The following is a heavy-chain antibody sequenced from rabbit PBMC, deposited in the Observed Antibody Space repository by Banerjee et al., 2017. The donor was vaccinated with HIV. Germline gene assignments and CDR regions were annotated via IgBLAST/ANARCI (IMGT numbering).Heavy chain of an antibody. J-gene: IGHJ4*01. CDR3: ARGDGGYGWAFNL. V-gene: IGHV1S45*01. CDR2: IGTGDGST. Sequence: QEQLVESGGGLVQPEGSLTLTCKASGFSLSNNYVMCWVRQAPGKGLEWIGYIGTGDGSTYYASWAKDRFTISKISSTTVTLQMTSLTAADTATYFCARGDGGYGWAFNLWGPGTLVTVS. D-gene: IGHD6-1*01. CDR1: GFSLSNNYV.